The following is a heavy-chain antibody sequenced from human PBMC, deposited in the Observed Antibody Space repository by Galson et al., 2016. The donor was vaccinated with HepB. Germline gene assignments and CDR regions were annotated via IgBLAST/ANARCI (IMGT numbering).Heavy chain of an antibody. CDR1: GFTFSTYA. CDR3: GTVFEN. CDR2: ISGNAATT. D-gene: IGHD4-11*01. J-gene: IGHJ4*02. V-gene: IGHV3-23*01. Sequence: SLRLSCAASGFTFSTYAVSWVRQAPGKGLAWVSVISGNAATTYYADSVRGRFTISRDNAKNTLYLQMNSLRAEDTAVYYCGTVFENWGQGTLVTVSS.